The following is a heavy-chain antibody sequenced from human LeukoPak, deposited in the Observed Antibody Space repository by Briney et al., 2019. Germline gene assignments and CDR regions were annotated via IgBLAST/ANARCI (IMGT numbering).Heavy chain of an antibody. J-gene: IGHJ4*02. V-gene: IGHV3-74*01. Sequence: GGSLRLSCAASGFTFSSYWMQWVRQAPGKGLVWVSRINSDGSSTSYADSVKGRFTISRDNAKNTLYLQMNTLRAEDTAVYYCARGRCSSTSCFPDYWGQGTLVTVSS. CDR3: ARGRCSSTSCFPDY. CDR2: INSDGSST. D-gene: IGHD2-2*01. CDR1: GFTFSSYW.